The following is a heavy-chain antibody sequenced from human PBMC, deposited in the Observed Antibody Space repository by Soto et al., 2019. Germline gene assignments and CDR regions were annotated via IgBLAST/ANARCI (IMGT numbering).Heavy chain of an antibody. J-gene: IGHJ4*02. Sequence: SQTLSLTCTLPGGSVSSAHYYWSWIRQHPGEGLEWIGYIHYSGSTYYNPSLKSRVTISVDTSDNQLSLKLSSVTAADTAVYYCARGGLYFDHVWGSYSYGYFDSWGRGTLVTVSA. D-gene: IGHD3-16*02. CDR2: IHYSGST. V-gene: IGHV4-31*03. CDR1: GGSVSSAHYY. CDR3: ARGGLYFDHVWGSYSYGYFDS.